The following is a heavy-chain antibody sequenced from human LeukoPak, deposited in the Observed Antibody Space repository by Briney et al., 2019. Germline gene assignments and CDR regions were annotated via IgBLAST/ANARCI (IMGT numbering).Heavy chain of an antibody. D-gene: IGHD3-10*01. V-gene: IGHV3-74*01. CDR1: GFTFSNYW. CDR3: ARDYGRSRDYGMDV. J-gene: IGHJ6*02. Sequence: GGSLRLSCAASGFTFSNYWMHWVRQAPGKGLVWVSRINSDGSSTTYADSVKGRFTISRDNAKNTLYLQMNSLRAEHTAVYYCARDYGRSRDYGMDVWGQGTTVTVSS. CDR2: INSDGSST.